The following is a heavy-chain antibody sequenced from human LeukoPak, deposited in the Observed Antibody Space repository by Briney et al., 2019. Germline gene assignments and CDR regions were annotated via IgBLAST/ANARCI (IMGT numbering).Heavy chain of an antibody. CDR1: GGSISSYY. Sequence: SETLSLTCTVSGGSISSYYWSWIRQPPGKGLEWIGYIYYSGSTNYNPSLKSRVTISVDTSKNQFSLKLSSVTAADTAVYYCAAASSSPSSWFDPWGQGTLVTVSS. V-gene: IGHV4-59*01. CDR2: IYYSGST. J-gene: IGHJ5*02. CDR3: AAASSSPSSWFDP. D-gene: IGHD6-6*01.